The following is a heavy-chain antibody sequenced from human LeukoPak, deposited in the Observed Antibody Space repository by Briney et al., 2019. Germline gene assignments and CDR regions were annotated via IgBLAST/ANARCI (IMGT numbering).Heavy chain of an antibody. J-gene: IGHJ1*01. CDR3: ARDLDSSWTGYFQP. V-gene: IGHV1-2*02. Sequence: ASVKVSCKASGYTFTGYYIHWVRQAPGQGLEWMGWVNPNDGGTNYAQKFQGRVTMTWDTSITTAYMELSSLTSDDTAVYYCARDLDSSWTGYFQPWGQGTQVTVSS. D-gene: IGHD6-13*01. CDR2: VNPNDGGT. CDR1: GYTFTGYY.